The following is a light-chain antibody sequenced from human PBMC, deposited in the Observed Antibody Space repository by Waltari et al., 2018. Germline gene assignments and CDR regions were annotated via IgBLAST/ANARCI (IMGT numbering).Light chain of an antibody. J-gene: IGKJ2*01. Sequence: EIVMTQSPATLSVSPGERATLSCRASQSVRSSLAWYQQKPGRAPRLLIYGASTRATGIPARFSGSGSGTEFTLTINSLQSEDSAVYYCQQYKNWPPMYTFGQGTKLEIK. CDR2: GAS. CDR1: QSVRSS. CDR3: QQYKNWPPMYT. V-gene: IGKV3-15*01.